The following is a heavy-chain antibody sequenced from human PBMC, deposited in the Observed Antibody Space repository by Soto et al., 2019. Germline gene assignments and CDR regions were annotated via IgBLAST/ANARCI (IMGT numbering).Heavy chain of an antibody. Sequence: GGSLRLSCAASGFSFSAYYMSWISQAPGKGLAWVSYISSSGSTRYYAESVKGRFTISRDNAKNSLYLQMNSLRAEDTAVYYCARSRLVRSWSNPRTGAFDIWGQGTMVTVSS. V-gene: IGHV3-11*01. CDR1: GFSFSAYY. D-gene: IGHD6-13*01. CDR2: ISSSGSTR. J-gene: IGHJ3*02. CDR3: ARSRLVRSWSNPRTGAFDI.